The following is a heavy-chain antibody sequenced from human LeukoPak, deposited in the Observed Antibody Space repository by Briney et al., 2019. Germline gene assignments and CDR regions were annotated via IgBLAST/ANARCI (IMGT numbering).Heavy chain of an antibody. CDR2: IYHSGST. CDR1: GGSVSSGSYY. J-gene: IGHJ6*02. D-gene: IGHD6-19*01. CDR3: ASQYSSGWYGTNYYYYGMDV. V-gene: IGHV4-61*01. Sequence: SETLSLTCTVSGGSVSSGSYYWSWIRQPPGKGLEWIGYIYHSGSTNYNPSLKSRVTISVDTSKNQFSLKLSSVTAADTAVYYCASQYSSGWYGTNYYYYGMDVWGQGTTVTVSS.